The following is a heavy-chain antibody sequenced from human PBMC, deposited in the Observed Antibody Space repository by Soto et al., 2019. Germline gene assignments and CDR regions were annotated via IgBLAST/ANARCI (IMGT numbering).Heavy chain of an antibody. CDR2: IRSKANSYAT. J-gene: IGHJ4*02. CDR3: TRHPYDSSGYYYDY. D-gene: IGHD3-22*01. Sequence: LSLTCAASGFTFSGSAMHWVRQASGKGLEWVGRIRSKANSYATAYAASVKGRFTISRDDSKNTAYLQMNSLKTEDTAVYYCTRHPYDSSGYYYDYWGQGTLVTVSS. CDR1: GFTFSGSA. V-gene: IGHV3-73*01.